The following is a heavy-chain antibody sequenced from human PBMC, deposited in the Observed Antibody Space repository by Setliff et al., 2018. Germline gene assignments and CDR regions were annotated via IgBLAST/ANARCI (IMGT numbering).Heavy chain of an antibody. D-gene: IGHD1-26*01. CDR3: AKGVGRYHSAS. V-gene: IGHV4-4*02. CDR2: IYHDGNT. J-gene: IGHJ4*02. CDR1: GASINSLSL. Sequence: SETLSLTCAVPGASINSLSLWSWVRQSPGKGLEWIGEIYHDGNTKFNPSVHYNPSLKSRVTISIDKSKNQFSLRLTSVTAADTAVYYCAKGVGRYHSASWGQGTLVTVSS.